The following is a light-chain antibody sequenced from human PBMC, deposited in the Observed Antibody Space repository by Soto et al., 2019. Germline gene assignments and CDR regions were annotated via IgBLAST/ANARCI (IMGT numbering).Light chain of an antibody. J-gene: IGLJ1*01. CDR1: SSDVGAYNY. CDR2: EVS. CDR3: SSYTTSSTYV. V-gene: IGLV2-14*03. Sequence: VLTQPASVSGSPGQSITISCTGTSSDVGAYNYVSWYQQHPGKAPKLTIYEVSNRPSGVSNRFSGSKSGNTASLTISGLQAEDEADYYCSSYTTSSTYVFGPGTKVTVL.